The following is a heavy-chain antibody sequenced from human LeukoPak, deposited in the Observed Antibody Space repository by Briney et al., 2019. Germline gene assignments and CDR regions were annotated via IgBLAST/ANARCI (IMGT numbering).Heavy chain of an antibody. CDR2: ISAYNGNT. Sequence: ASVKVSCKASGYTFTSYGISWVRQAPGQGLEWMGWISAYNGNTNYAQKLQGRVTMTTDTSTSTAYMELRSLRSDDTAVYYRARDSFPGIAVADHPPDYWGQGTLVTVSS. D-gene: IGHD6-19*01. CDR3: ARDSFPGIAVADHPPDY. V-gene: IGHV1-18*01. CDR1: GYTFTSYG. J-gene: IGHJ4*02.